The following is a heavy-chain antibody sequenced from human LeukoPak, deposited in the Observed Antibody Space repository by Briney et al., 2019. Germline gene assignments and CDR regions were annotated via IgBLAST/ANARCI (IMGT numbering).Heavy chain of an antibody. J-gene: IGHJ3*02. CDR1: GGSFSGYY. CDR3: ASYRRATADAFDI. CDR2: INHSGST. Sequence: PSETLSLTCAVYGGSFSGYYWSWIRQPPGKGLEWIGEINHSGSTNYNPSLKSRVTISVDASKNQFSLKLSSVTAADTAVYYCASYRRATADAFDIWSQGTMVTVSS. V-gene: IGHV4-34*01. D-gene: IGHD3-16*02.